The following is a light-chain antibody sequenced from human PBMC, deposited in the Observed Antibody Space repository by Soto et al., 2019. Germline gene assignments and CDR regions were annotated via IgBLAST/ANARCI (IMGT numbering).Light chain of an antibody. CDR2: EVS. V-gene: IGLV2-14*01. CDR3: SSYTTRATRQ. Sequence: QSMLTQPASVSGSPGQSITISCTGASSDIGGYNYVSWYQQHPGKAPKLIIYEVSNRPSGVSNRFSASKSGNTASLTISGLQPEDEGDYYCSSYTTRATRQFGGGTKVTVL. J-gene: IGLJ2*01. CDR1: SSDIGGYNY.